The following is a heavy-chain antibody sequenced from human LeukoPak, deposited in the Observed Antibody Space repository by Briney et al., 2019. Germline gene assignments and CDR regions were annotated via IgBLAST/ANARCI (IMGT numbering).Heavy chain of an antibody. CDR1: GFTFSNYA. CDR2: ISYDGSNK. D-gene: IGHD5-18*01. J-gene: IGHJ6*03. V-gene: IGHV3-30*04. CDR3: AREAPGRYSYGFGDYYYMDV. Sequence: QPGGSLRLSCAASGFTFSNYAMSWVRQAPGKGLDWVAVISYDGSNKYYADSVKGRFTISRDNSKNTLYLQMNSLRAEDTAVYYCAREAPGRYSYGFGDYYYMDVWGKGTTVTVSS.